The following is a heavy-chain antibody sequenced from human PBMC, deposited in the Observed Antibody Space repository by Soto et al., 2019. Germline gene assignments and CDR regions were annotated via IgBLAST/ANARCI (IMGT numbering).Heavy chain of an antibody. CDR1: GGSISSYY. V-gene: IGHV4-59*01. J-gene: IGHJ5*02. CDR2: IYYSGST. D-gene: IGHD3-9*01. CDR3: ARDTPFEGFNWFDP. Sequence: PSETLSLTCTVSGGSISSYYWSWIRQPPGKGLEWIGYIYYSGSTNYNPSLKSRVTISVDTSKNQFSLKLSSVTAADTAVYYCARDTPFEGFNWFDPWGQGTLVTVSS.